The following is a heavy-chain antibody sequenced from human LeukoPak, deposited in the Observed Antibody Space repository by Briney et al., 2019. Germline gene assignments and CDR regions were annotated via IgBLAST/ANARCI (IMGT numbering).Heavy chain of an antibody. J-gene: IGHJ4*02. CDR3: ARDAKYYFDSSGYH. CDR1: GFTFSSYA. V-gene: IGHV3-23*01. D-gene: IGHD3-22*01. Sequence: PGGSLRLSCAASGFTFSSYAMSWVRQAPGKGLEWVSHISGSGGSTYYADSVKGRFTISRDNSKNTLYLQMNSLRAGDTAVYYCARDAKYYFDSSGYHWGQGTQVTVSS. CDR2: ISGSGGST.